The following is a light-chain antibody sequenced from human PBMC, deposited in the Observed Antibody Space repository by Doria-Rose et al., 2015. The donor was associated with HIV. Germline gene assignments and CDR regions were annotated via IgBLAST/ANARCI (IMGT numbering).Light chain of an antibody. J-gene: IGKJ3*01. Sequence: ELVLTQSPATLSLSPGARATLSCRASQSVSRNLAWYQQKPGQAPRLLIYDASNRATGIPARFSGSGSGTDFTLTISSLEPEDFTVYFCQQRSNWPPIFTFGPGTKVDI. CDR3: QQRSNWPPIFT. V-gene: IGKV3-11*01. CDR1: QSVSRN. CDR2: DAS.